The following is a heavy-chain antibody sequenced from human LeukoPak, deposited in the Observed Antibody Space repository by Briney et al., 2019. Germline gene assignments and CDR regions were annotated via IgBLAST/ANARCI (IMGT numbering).Heavy chain of an antibody. CDR3: TTDLGCSGGSCYSF. CDR1: GFTFSNAW. D-gene: IGHD2-15*01. Sequence: PGGSLRLFCAASGFTFSNAWMSGVRQAPGKGLEWVGRLTSKTDGWITDYAAPVKGRFTISRDDSKNTLYLQMNSLKTEDTAVYYCTTDLGCSGGSCYSFWGQGTLVTVSS. V-gene: IGHV3-15*01. J-gene: IGHJ4*02. CDR2: LTSKTDGWIT.